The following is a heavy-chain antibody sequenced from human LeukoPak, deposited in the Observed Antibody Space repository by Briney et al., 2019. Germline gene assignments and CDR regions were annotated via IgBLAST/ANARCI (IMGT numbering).Heavy chain of an antibody. CDR1: GGTFSSYA. J-gene: IGHJ5*02. CDR2: IIPIFGTA. D-gene: IGHD1-26*01. V-gene: IGHV1-69*13. Sequence: GASVKVSCKASGGTFSSYAISWVRQAPGQGLEWMGGIIPIFGTANYAQKFQGRVTITADESTSTAYMELSSLRSEDTAVYYCARDGMGATTGVDPWGQGTLVTVSS. CDR3: ARDGMGATTGVDP.